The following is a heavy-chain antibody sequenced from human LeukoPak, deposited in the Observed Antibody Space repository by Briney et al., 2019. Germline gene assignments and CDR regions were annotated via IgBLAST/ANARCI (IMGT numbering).Heavy chain of an antibody. Sequence: SQTLSLTCTVSGGSISSGDYYLSWIRQPPGKGLEWIGYIYYSGSTYYNPSLKSRVTISVDTSKNQFSLKLSSVTAADTAVYYCARGQVAMAFDPWGQGTLVTVSS. CDR3: ARGQVAMAFDP. CDR1: GGSISSGDYY. J-gene: IGHJ5*02. V-gene: IGHV4-30-4*08. CDR2: IYYSGST. D-gene: IGHD5-12*01.